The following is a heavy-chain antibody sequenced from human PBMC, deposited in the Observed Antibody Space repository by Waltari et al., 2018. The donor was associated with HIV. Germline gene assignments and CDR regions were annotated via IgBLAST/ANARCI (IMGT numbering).Heavy chain of an antibody. Sequence: QVQLLQSVAEVRRPGSSVKVSCQASGGMFLRYSLNWVRQAPGQGLGWMGRMIPTSDKPNYAQKFQGRVTITADKSTSTVYMELNSLRSGDTAVYYCATARETMGVDFDYWGQGTLVTVSS. CDR3: ATARETMGVDFDY. V-gene: IGHV1-69*02. D-gene: IGHD3-10*01. CDR2: MIPTSDKP. CDR1: GGMFLRYS. J-gene: IGHJ4*02.